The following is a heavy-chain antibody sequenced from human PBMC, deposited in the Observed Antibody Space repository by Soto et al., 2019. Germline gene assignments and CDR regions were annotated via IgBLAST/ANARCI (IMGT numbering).Heavy chain of an antibody. CDR2: IKSKTDGGTT. V-gene: IGHV3-15*01. J-gene: IGHJ6*02. Sequence: GGTLRLSCAASGFTFSNAWMSWVRQAPGKGLEWVGRIKSKTDGGTTDYAAPVKGRFTISRDDSKNTLYLQMNSLKTEDTAVYYCTTAGVGATYYYYYGMDVWGQGTTVTVSS. CDR3: TTAGVGATYYYYYGMDV. D-gene: IGHD1-26*01. CDR1: GFTFSNAW.